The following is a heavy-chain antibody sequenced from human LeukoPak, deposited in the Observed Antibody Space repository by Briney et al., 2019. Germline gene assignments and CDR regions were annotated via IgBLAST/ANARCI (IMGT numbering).Heavy chain of an antibody. Sequence: EASVKDSCKASGGTFSSYAISWVRQAPGQGLEWMGGIIPIFGTANYAQKFQGRVTITADESTSTAYMELSSLRSEDTAVYYCARDLGCSSTSCYISIGDAFDIWGQGTMVTVSS. CDR2: IIPIFGTA. CDR3: ARDLGCSSTSCYISIGDAFDI. D-gene: IGHD2-2*02. J-gene: IGHJ3*02. CDR1: GGTFSSYA. V-gene: IGHV1-69*13.